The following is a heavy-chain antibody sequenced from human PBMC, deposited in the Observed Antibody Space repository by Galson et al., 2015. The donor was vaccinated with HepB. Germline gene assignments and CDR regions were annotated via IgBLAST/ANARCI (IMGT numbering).Heavy chain of an antibody. J-gene: IGHJ2*01. V-gene: IGHV1-8*01. CDR1: GYTFTSYD. CDR3: ARGHPAGWIITFGGVIGGSYWYFDL. D-gene: IGHD3-16*02. CDR2: MNPNSGNT. Sequence: SVKVSCKASGYTFTSYDINWVRQATGQGLEWMGWMNPNSGNTGYAQKFQGRVTMTRNTSISTAYMELSSLRSEDTAVYYCARGHPAGWIITFGGVIGGSYWYFDLWGRGTLVTVSS.